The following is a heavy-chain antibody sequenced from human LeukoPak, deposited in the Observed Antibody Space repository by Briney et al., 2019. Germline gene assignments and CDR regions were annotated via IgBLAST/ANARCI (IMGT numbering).Heavy chain of an antibody. Sequence: GRSLRVSCAASGFAFSSYAIHWVRQAPGKGLEWVAAISFDGSREYYADSVKGRITISRDNSKNTLNLQMNSLRAEDTAVYYCARDIWEVAAGARLDYWGQGTLVTVS. D-gene: IGHD2-15*01. CDR3: ARDIWEVAAGARLDY. CDR2: ISFDGSRE. J-gene: IGHJ4*02. V-gene: IGHV3-33*05. CDR1: GFAFSSYA.